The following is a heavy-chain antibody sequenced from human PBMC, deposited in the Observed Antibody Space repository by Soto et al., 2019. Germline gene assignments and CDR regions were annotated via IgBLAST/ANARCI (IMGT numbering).Heavy chain of an antibody. D-gene: IGHD1-26*01. Sequence: QITVKEAGPTLVKPTQTLTLTFSFSGCPLITSGLCVGWLRKPPEKALDWLAPIYSDDDEGYSTSLKCRLTITKDTSRSQGVLTMPTMDPAETATYYCAHTMEPRIFDYWVQGTLVTVSS. J-gene: IGHJ4*02. V-gene: IGHV2-5*02. CDR1: GCPLITSGLC. CDR3: AHTMEPRIFDY. CDR2: IYSDDDE.